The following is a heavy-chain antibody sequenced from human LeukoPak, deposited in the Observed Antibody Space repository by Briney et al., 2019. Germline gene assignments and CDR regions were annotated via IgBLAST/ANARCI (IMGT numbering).Heavy chain of an antibody. CDR3: VSGGIAATGTVY. J-gene: IGHJ4*02. CDR1: GFTLSRYN. CDR2: ISSSSSTI. D-gene: IGHD6-13*01. Sequence: GGSLRLSCGASGFTLSRYNMNGVRQAPGKGLEWVSYISSSSSTIYYTDSVKGRFTISRDNAQNSLFLQMNSLRDEDTAMYYCVSGGIAATGTVYWGQGTLVTVSS. V-gene: IGHV3-48*02.